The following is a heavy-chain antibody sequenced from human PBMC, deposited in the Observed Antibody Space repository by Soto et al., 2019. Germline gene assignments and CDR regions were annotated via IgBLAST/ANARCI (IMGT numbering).Heavy chain of an antibody. Sequence: LRLSCAASGFTFSSYAMSWVRQAPGKGLEWVSAISGSGGSTYYADSVKGRFTISRDNSKNTLYLQMNSLRAEDTAVYYCAKDVTIFGVVRDYYYGMDVWGQGTTVTVSS. J-gene: IGHJ6*02. CDR3: AKDVTIFGVVRDYYYGMDV. CDR2: ISGSGGST. CDR1: GFTFSSYA. V-gene: IGHV3-23*01. D-gene: IGHD3-3*01.